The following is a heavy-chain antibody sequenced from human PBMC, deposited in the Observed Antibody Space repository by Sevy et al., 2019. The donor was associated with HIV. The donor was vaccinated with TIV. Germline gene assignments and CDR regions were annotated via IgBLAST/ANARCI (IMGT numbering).Heavy chain of an antibody. CDR1: GGSITSLY. CDR3: AGENAWGRGYS. CDR2: IYYNGHI. V-gene: IGHV4-59*08. D-gene: IGHD1-26*01. J-gene: IGHJ4*02. Sequence: SETLSFTCTVSGGSITSLYWNWIRQPPGKGLEWIANIYYNGHINYNPSLKSRVTLSLDTSKNQFSLRLSSVTAADTAMYYCAGENAWGRGYSWGQRTLVTVSS.